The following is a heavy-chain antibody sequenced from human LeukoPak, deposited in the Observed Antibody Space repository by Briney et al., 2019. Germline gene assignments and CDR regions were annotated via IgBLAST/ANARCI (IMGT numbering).Heavy chain of an antibody. CDR2: INWNGGST. J-gene: IGHJ5*02. Sequence: GGSLRLSCAASGFTFDDYGMSWVRQAPGKGLEWVSGINWNGGSTGYADSVKGRFTISRDNAKNSLYLQMNSLRAEDTAVYYCARSIAAAGMRTFDPWGQGTLVTVSS. CDR3: ARSIAAAGMRTFDP. D-gene: IGHD6-13*01. CDR1: GFTFDDYG. V-gene: IGHV3-20*04.